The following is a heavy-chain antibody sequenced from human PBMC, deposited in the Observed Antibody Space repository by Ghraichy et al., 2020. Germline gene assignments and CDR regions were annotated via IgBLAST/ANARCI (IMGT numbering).Heavy chain of an antibody. Sequence: GESLNISCAASGFTFSSYGMHWVRQAPGKGLEWVAVISYDGSNKYYADSVKGQFTISRDNSKNTLYLQMNSLRAEDTAVYYCAKIMSSSWLYYYYGMDVWGQGTTVTVSS. CDR2: ISYDGSNK. J-gene: IGHJ6*02. CDR3: AKIMSSSWLYYYYGMDV. V-gene: IGHV3-30*18. D-gene: IGHD6-13*01. CDR1: GFTFSSYG.